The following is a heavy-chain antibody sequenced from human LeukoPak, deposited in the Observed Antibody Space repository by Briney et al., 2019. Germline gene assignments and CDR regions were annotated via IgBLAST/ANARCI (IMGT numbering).Heavy chain of an antibody. Sequence: GESLKISCTGSGYPFNKYWIAWVRQVPGQGLEWMGIIYPGDSHSAYSPSFQGQVTFSADKSINTAYLQWSSLKASDTAMYFCARLSSSRDQRLDYWGQGTLVTVSS. CDR1: GYPFNKYW. V-gene: IGHV5-51*01. D-gene: IGHD6-13*01. CDR3: ARLSSSRDQRLDY. J-gene: IGHJ4*02. CDR2: IYPGDSHS.